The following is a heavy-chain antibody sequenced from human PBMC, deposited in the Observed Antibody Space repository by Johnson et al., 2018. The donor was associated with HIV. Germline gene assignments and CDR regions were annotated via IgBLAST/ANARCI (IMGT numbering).Heavy chain of an antibody. D-gene: IGHD3-22*01. CDR1: GFTFSSYA. J-gene: IGHJ3*02. CDR3: AKVLGYYDRGAFDI. CDR2: ISYDGSNK. V-gene: IGHV3-30-3*01. Sequence: QVQLVESGGGLVQPGRSLRLSCAASGFTFSSYAMHWVRQAPGKGLEWVAVISYDGSNKYYADSVKGRFTISRDNARNSLYLQMNRLIADDTALYYCAKVLGYYDRGAFDIWGQGTMVTVSS.